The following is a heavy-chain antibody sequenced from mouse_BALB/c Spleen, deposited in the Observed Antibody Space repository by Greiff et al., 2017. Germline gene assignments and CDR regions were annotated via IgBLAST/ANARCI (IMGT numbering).Heavy chain of an antibody. J-gene: IGHJ4*01. CDR2: ISSGSSTI. V-gene: IGHV5-17*02. CDR3: ARGTTVVAPYYYAMDY. CDR1: GFTFSSFG. Sequence: EVKLMESGGGLVQPGGSRKLSCAASGFTFSSFGMHWVRQAPEKGLEWVAYISSGSSTIYYADTVKGRFTISRDNPKNTLFLQMTSLRSEDTAMYYCARGTTVVAPYYYAMDYWGQGTSVTVSS. D-gene: IGHD1-1*01.